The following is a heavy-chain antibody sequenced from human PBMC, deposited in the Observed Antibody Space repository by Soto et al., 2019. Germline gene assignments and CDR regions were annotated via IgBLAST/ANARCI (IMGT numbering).Heavy chain of an antibody. CDR1: GGSISSYY. CDR3: ARFNWYFDL. Sequence: SETLSLTCTVSGGSISSYYWSWIRQPPGKGLEWIGYIYYRGSTNYNPSLKSRVTISVDTSKNQFSLKLSSVTAADTAMYYCARFNWYFDLWGQGTLVTVSS. CDR2: IYYRGST. J-gene: IGHJ2*01. V-gene: IGHV4-59*01.